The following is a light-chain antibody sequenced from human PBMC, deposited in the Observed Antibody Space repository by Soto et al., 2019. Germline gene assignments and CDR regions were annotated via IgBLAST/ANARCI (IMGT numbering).Light chain of an antibody. CDR2: GAS. Sequence: EIVMTQSPATLSVSPGERATLSCRASQSVSSNLAWYQQQPGQAPRLLIYGASTRATGIQARFSGSWSGTEFTLTISSLQSEDFADYYCQQYNNWPRTFGQGTKVEIK. CDR1: QSVSSN. CDR3: QQYNNWPRT. J-gene: IGKJ1*01. V-gene: IGKV3-15*01.